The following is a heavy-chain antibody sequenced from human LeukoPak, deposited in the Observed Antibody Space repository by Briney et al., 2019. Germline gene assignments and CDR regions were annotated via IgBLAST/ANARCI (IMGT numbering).Heavy chain of an antibody. CDR1: GFTFSSYW. D-gene: IGHD5-18*01. V-gene: IGHV3-7*01. CDR2: IKDDGSEK. Sequence: GGSLRLSCAASGFTFSSYWMSWVRQAPGKGLEWVANIKDDGSEKYYVDSMKGRFTISRDNAKNSLYLQMNSLRAEDTAVYYCARSSEVDTAMVTCFDYWGQGTLVTVSS. CDR3: ARSSEVDTAMVTCFDY. J-gene: IGHJ4*02.